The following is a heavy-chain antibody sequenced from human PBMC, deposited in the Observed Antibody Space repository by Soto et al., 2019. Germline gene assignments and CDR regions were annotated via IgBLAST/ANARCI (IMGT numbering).Heavy chain of an antibody. Sequence: QVQLVQSGAEVKKPGASVKVSCKASGYTFTSYDINWVRHATGQGLEWMGWMNPNSGNTGHAQKLKGRVTMTSKTSISTAYMELSSLRSEDTAVYYCARELSSGWFTNWGQGTLVTVSS. CDR2: MNPNSGNT. CDR1: GYTFTSYD. V-gene: IGHV1-8*01. D-gene: IGHD6-19*01. J-gene: IGHJ4*02. CDR3: ARELSSGWFTN.